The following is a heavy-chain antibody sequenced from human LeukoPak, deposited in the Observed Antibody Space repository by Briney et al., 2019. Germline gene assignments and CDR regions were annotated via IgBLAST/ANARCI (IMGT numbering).Heavy chain of an antibody. CDR3: IREGIAVALDC. CDR2: INSDGSST. J-gene: IGHJ4*02. D-gene: IGHD6-19*01. CDR1: IHTHDLYC. Sequence: GGSLRLSCGPSIHTHDLYCKSWVRQAPGKGLEWVSRINSDGSSTSYADSVKGRFTISRDNAKNTLYLQMNSVRAEDTAVYYCIREGIAVALDCWGQGTLVTVSS. V-gene: IGHV3-74*01.